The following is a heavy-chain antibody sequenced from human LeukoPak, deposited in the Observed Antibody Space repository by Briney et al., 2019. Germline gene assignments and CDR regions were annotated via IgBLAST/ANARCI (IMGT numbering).Heavy chain of an antibody. CDR2: ISNSGGGT. Sequence: PEGSLRLSCAASGFTFSSYAMNWVRQAPGKGLEWVSGISNSGGGTYYADSVKGRFTISRDNSKNTLYLQMNSLRAEDTAVYYCAIPWGGYYYYGMDVRGQGTTVTVSS. CDR3: AIPWGGYYYYGMDV. D-gene: IGHD7-27*01. J-gene: IGHJ6*02. V-gene: IGHV3-23*01. CDR1: GFTFSSYA.